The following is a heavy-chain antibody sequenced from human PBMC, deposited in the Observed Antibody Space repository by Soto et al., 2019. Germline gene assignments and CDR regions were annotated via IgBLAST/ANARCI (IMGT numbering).Heavy chain of an antibody. D-gene: IGHD4-4*01. V-gene: IGHV3-23*01. Sequence: PGGSLRLSCAASGFTFSSYAMSWVRQAPGKGLEWVSAISGSGGSTYYADSVKCRFTISRDNSKNTLYLQMNSLRAEDTAVDYWAKGLQRNYCSYGMDVWSQTATLTVSS. CDR2: ISGSGGST. CDR1: GFTFSSYA. J-gene: IGHJ6*02. CDR3: AKGLQRNYCSYGMDV.